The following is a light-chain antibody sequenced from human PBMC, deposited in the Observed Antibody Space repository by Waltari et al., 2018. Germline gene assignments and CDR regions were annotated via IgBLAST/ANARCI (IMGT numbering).Light chain of an antibody. Sequence: DIQMTQSPSTLSAAVGDRVTINCRASQSLRSGLAWYQQKPGKAPKLLIYDASSLESGVPTRFSGSGSGTEFTLTISSLQPDDFATYYCQQYKSYLWTFGQGTKVEI. CDR3: QQYKSYLWT. J-gene: IGKJ1*01. V-gene: IGKV1-5*01. CDR2: DAS. CDR1: QSLRSG.